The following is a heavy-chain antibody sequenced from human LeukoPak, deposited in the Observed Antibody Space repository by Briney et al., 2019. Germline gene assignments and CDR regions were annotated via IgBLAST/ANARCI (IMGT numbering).Heavy chain of an antibody. CDR2: INHSGST. CDR3: AGSSSSEVPLDY. CDR1: GGSFSGYY. Sequence: PSETLSLTCAVYGGSFSGYYWSWIRQPPGKGLEWIGEINHSGSTNYNPSLKSRVTISVDTSKNQFSLKLSSVTAVDTAVYYCAGSSSSEVPLDYWGQGTLVTVSS. D-gene: IGHD6-6*01. V-gene: IGHV4-34*01. J-gene: IGHJ4*02.